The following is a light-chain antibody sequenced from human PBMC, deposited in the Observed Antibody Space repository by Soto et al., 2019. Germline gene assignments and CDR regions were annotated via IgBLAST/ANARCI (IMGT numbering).Light chain of an antibody. CDR2: GAS. V-gene: IGKV3-15*01. CDR3: QQYNNWPWT. Sequence: IIMTHSPSTLPVSPLQRVTLSFRASQSVGSNLAWYQQKPGQAPRLLIYGASTRATGIPARFSGSGSGTEFTLTISSLQSEDFAVYYCQQYNNWPWTFGQGTKVDIK. CDR1: QSVGSN. J-gene: IGKJ1*01.